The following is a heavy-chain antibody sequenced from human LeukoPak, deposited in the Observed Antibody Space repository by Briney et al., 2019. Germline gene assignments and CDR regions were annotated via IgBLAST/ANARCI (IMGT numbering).Heavy chain of an antibody. V-gene: IGHV3-23*01. Sequence: GGTLRLSCAASGFTFSSHGMNWVRQAPGKGLEWVSGISPSGDILYYADSAKGRFTISRDNSKNTLYLQMNSLRAEDTAVYYCARGSSGWFDDNWFDPWGQGTLVTVSS. J-gene: IGHJ5*02. D-gene: IGHD6-19*01. CDR2: ISPSGDIL. CDR3: ARGSSGWFDDNWFDP. CDR1: GFTFSSHG.